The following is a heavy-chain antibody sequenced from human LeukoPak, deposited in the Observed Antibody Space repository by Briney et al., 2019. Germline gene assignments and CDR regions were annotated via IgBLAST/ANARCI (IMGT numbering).Heavy chain of an antibody. Sequence: GGSLRLSCAASGFTFSSYAMSWVRQAPGKGLEWVSAISGSGGNTYYADSVKGRLTISRDNSKNTLYLQMNSLRAEDTAIYYCAKTATFIGTFDYWGQGTLVTVSS. CDR3: AKTATFIGTFDY. J-gene: IGHJ4*02. V-gene: IGHV3-23*01. D-gene: IGHD1-14*01. CDR2: ISGSGGNT. CDR1: GFTFSSYA.